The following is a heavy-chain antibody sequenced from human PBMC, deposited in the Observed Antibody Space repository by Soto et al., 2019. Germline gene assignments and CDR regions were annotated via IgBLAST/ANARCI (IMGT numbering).Heavy chain of an antibody. J-gene: IGHJ6*02. V-gene: IGHV1-18*01. Sequence: QVQLVQSGAEVKNPGASMKVSCKASGYTFTRYGIGWARQAPGQGLEWMGWINTYNGNTNYAQNVQGRVTLTTDTSXRTAYMELRSLRSNDTAIYYGAMVDVYVTPSPQGVWGQGTTVIVSS. CDR2: INTYNGNT. D-gene: IGHD3-16*01. CDR3: AMVDVYVTPSPQGV. CDR1: GYTFTRYG.